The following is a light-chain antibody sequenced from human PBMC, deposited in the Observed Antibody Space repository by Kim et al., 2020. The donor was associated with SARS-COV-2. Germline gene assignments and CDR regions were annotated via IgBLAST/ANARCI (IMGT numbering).Light chain of an antibody. Sequence: SPGERATLSCRASQSVSSNYLAGYQQKPGQAPKHLIYGASSRATGIPDRFSGSGSGTDFTLTISRLEPEDFAVYYCQQYGSSPETFGQGTKVDIK. CDR2: GAS. CDR3: QQYGSSPET. J-gene: IGKJ1*01. CDR1: QSVSSNY. V-gene: IGKV3-20*01.